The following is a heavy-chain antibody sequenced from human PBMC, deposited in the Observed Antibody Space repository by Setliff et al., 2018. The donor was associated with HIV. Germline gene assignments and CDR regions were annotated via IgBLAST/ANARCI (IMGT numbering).Heavy chain of an antibody. Sequence: GSLRLSCAASDFTFSNYWMDWVRQSPEKGLEWVANINQDGSQAYYLDSVRGRFTISRDNVQKSLYLQMNTLRAEDTAVYYCVRDASPDYDSGGYSAGGHWGRGTLVTVSS. D-gene: IGHD3-22*01. J-gene: IGHJ4*02. CDR3: VRDASPDYDSGGYSAGGH. CDR2: INQDGSQA. V-gene: IGHV3-7*03. CDR1: DFTFSNYW.